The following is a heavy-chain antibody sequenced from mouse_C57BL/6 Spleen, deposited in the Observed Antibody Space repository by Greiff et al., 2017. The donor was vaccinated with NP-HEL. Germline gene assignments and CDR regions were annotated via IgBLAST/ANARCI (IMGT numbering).Heavy chain of an antibody. Sequence: EVQVVESGPELVKPGASVKMSCKASGYTFTDYNMHWVKQSHGKSLEWIGYINPNNGGTSYNQKFKGKATLTVNKSSSTAYMELRSLTSEDSAVYYCARDDYDDWYFDVWGTGTTVTVSS. CDR1: GYTFTDYN. CDR2: INPNNGGT. J-gene: IGHJ1*03. V-gene: IGHV1-22*01. D-gene: IGHD2-4*01. CDR3: ARDDYDDWYFDV.